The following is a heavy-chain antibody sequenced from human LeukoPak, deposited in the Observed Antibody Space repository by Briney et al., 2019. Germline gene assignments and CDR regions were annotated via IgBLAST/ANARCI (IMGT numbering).Heavy chain of an antibody. J-gene: IGHJ3*02. CDR3: ARPFDIVVVPAAIGAFDI. Sequence: SETLSLTCTVSGGSISSYYWSWIRQPAGKGLEWIGRIYTSGSTNYNPSLKSRVTMSVDTSKNQFSLKLSSVTAADTAVYYCARPFDIVVVPAAIGAFDIWGQGTMVTVSS. CDR2: IYTSGST. CDR1: GGSISSYY. V-gene: IGHV4-4*07. D-gene: IGHD2-2*02.